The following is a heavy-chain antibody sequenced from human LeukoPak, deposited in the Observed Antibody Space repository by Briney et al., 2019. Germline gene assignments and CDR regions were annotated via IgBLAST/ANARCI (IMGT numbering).Heavy chain of an antibody. CDR3: ARDLTGYNTGWYIKYYFDY. Sequence: GASVKVSCKASGYTFTGYYMHWVRQAPGQGLEWMGWINPNSGGTNYAQRFQGRVTMTRDTSISTAYMDLSRLSSDDTAVYYCARDLTGYNTGWYIKYYFDYWGQGTLVSVSS. D-gene: IGHD6-19*01. CDR2: INPNSGGT. CDR1: GYTFTGYY. J-gene: IGHJ4*02. V-gene: IGHV1-2*02.